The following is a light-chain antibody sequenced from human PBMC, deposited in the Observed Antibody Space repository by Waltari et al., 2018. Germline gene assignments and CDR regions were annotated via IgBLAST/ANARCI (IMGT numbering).Light chain of an antibody. J-gene: IGKJ2*01. Sequence: EIVLTQSPATLSLSPGERATLSCRASQTVSSYLAWYQQKPGQAPRLLIFDASWRAPGIPARFSGSGSGTDFTLTISSLEPEDFAVYYCQQRGNWPSGYTFGQGTKLEIK. CDR3: QQRGNWPSGYT. V-gene: IGKV3-11*01. CDR2: DAS. CDR1: QTVSSY.